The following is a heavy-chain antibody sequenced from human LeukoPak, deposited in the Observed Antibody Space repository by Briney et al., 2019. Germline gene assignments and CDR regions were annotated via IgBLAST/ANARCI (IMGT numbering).Heavy chain of an antibody. J-gene: IGHJ4*02. CDR1: GGSISGYY. CDR2: IYYSGST. CDR3: ARSKDILTGYCFDY. Sequence: PSETLSLTCTVSGGSISGYYWSWIRQPPGKGLEWIGYIYYSGSTNYNPSLKSRVTISVDTSKNQFSLKLRSVTAADTAVYYCARSKDILTGYCFDYWGQGTLVTVSS. D-gene: IGHD3-9*01. V-gene: IGHV4-59*01.